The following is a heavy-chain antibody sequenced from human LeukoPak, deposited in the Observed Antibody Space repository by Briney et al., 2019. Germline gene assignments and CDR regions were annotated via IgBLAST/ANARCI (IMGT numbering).Heavy chain of an antibody. CDR1: GGTFSSYA. V-gene: IGHV1-69*04. J-gene: IGHJ6*02. CDR2: IIPILGTA. D-gene: IGHD4-17*01. Sequence: ASVKVSCKASGGTFSSYAISWVRQAPGQGLEWMGRIIPILGTANYAQKFQGRVTITADKSTSTAYMELSSLRSEDTAVYYCAREATVPYYYYGMDVWGQGTTVAVSS. CDR3: AREATVPYYYYGMDV.